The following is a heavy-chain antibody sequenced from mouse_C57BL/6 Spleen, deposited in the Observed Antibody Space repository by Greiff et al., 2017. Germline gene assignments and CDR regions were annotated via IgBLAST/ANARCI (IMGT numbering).Heavy chain of an antibody. CDR2: IDPSDSET. V-gene: IGHV1-52*01. CDR1: GYTFTSYW. CDR3: ARSDYGNFHFDY. J-gene: IGHJ2*01. D-gene: IGHD2-1*01. Sequence: QVQLQQPGAELVRPGSSVKLSCKASGYTFTSYWMHWVKQRPIQGLEWIGNIDPSDSETHYNQKFKDKATLTVDKSSSTAYMQLSSRTSEDSAVYYCARSDYGNFHFDYWGQGTTLTVSS.